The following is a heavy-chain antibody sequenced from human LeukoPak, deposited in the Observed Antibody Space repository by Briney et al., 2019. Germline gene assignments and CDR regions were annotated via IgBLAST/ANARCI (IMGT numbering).Heavy chain of an antibody. D-gene: IGHD2-2*01. CDR2: IWYDGSSK. J-gene: IGHJ6*02. CDR3: ERDREGYCSGASCYEGMDV. CDR1: GFTFSSYG. Sequence: SGGSLRLSCAASGFTFSSYGMHWVRQAPGKGLDWVAVIWYDGSSKFNADSVRGRFTISRDNSKNTLFLQMNSLRVEDTAVYYCERDREGYCSGASCYEGMDVWGQGTTVTVSS. V-gene: IGHV3-33*01.